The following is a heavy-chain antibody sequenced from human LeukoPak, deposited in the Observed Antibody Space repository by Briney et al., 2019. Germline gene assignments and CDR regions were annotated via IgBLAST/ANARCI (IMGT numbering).Heavy chain of an antibody. CDR1: GGSISSYY. CDR2: IYYSGST. CDR3: ARRHSLWFGESASNWFDP. J-gene: IGHJ5*02. Sequence: SETLSLTCTVSGGSISSYYWSWIRQPPGKGLEWIGYIYYSGSTNHNPSLKSRVTISLDTSKNQFSLKLSSVTAADTAVYYCARRHSLWFGESASNWFDPWGQGTLVTVSS. D-gene: IGHD3-10*01. V-gene: IGHV4-59*01.